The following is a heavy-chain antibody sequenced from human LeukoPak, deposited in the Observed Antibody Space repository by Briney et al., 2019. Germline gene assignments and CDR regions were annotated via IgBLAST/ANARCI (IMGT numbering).Heavy chain of an antibody. CDR2: INAGNGNT. Sequence: AASVKVSCMASGYTFTSYAMHWVRQAPGQRLEWMGWINAGNGNTKYSQKLQGRVTITRDTSASTAYMELRSLRPGDTAVYYCAREAASSYYFDYWGQGTLVTVSS. CDR1: GYTFTSYA. J-gene: IGHJ4*02. D-gene: IGHD6-25*01. CDR3: AREAASSYYFDY. V-gene: IGHV1-3*01.